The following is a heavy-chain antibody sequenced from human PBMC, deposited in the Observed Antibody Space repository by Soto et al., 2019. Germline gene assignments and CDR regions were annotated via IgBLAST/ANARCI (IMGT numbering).Heavy chain of an antibody. Sequence: QVQLVQSGAEVKKPGSSVKVSCKASGGTFSSYAISWVRQAPGQGLEWMGGIIPIFGTANYAQKFQGRVTITADESTSTAYVELSSLRAAETAVYYCASATPLGCSGYFGNYGMDVWGQGTTVTVSS. CDR2: IIPIFGTA. CDR1: GGTFSSYA. D-gene: IGHD6-13*01. V-gene: IGHV1-69*01. J-gene: IGHJ6*02. CDR3: ASATPLGCSGYFGNYGMDV.